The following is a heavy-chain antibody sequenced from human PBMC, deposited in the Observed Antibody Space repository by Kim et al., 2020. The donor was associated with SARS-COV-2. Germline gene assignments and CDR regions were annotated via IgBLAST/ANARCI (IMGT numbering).Heavy chain of an antibody. CDR2: IIPFNGNT. CDR1: GYSFTTNG. J-gene: IGHJ1*01. CDR3: GRIKVAWQGAGSPGGH. Sequence: ASVKVSCKTSGYSFTTNGISWVRQAPGEGLEWVGWIIPFNGNTEFAQKFQDRVTLTTDTSTATAYMELRSLSSDDTAVYYCGRIKVAWQGAGSPGGHWGQ. D-gene: IGHD1-26*01. V-gene: IGHV1-18*04.